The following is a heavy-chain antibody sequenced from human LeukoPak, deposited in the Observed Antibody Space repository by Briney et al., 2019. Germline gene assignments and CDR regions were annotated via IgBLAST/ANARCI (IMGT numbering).Heavy chain of an antibody. V-gene: IGHV3-7*01. J-gene: IGHJ6*03. CDR2: IKEDGSEK. CDR1: GFSFSNYW. CDR3: AKAYYYYYMDV. Sequence: PGGSLRLSCAVSGFSFSNYWMSWVRQAPGKGLEWLANIKEDGSEKYYVDSVKGRFTISRDNSKNTLYLQMNSLRAEDTAVYYCAKAYYYYYMDVWGKGTTVTVSS.